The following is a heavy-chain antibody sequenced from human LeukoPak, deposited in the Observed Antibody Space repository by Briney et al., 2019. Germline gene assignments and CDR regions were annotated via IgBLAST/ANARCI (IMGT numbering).Heavy chain of an antibody. CDR3: ARDRLRAAAYYFDH. D-gene: IGHD6-25*01. J-gene: IGHJ4*02. V-gene: IGHV3-30*04. CDR2: IAADGRDK. Sequence: GGSLRLSCAASGFIFSNYAMHWVRQAPGKGLEWVAVIAADGRDKHHADSVKGRFTISRDSSKNTVYLQMNSLRAEDTAVYYCARDRLRAAAYYFDHWGQGTLVTVSS. CDR1: GFIFSNYA.